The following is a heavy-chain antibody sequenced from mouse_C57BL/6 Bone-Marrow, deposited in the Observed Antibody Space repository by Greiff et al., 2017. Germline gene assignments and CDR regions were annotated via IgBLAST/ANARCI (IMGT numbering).Heavy chain of an antibody. Sequence: QVQLQQSGAELVRPGASVKLSCKASGYTFTDYYINWVKQRPGQGLEWIARIYPGSGNTYYNEKFKGKATLTAEKSSSTAYMQLSSLTSEDSAVYFCARGASSHDYWGQGTTLTVSS. CDR3: ARGASSHDY. D-gene: IGHD1-1*01. V-gene: IGHV1-76*01. J-gene: IGHJ2*01. CDR1: GYTFTDYY. CDR2: IYPGSGNT.